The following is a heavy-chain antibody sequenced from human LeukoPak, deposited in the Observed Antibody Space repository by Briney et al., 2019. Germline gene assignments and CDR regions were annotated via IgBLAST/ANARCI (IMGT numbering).Heavy chain of an antibody. V-gene: IGHV3-30-3*01. CDR3: ARLDCGGDCYREPFFDY. D-gene: IGHD2-21*02. J-gene: IGHJ4*02. CDR1: GFTFSSYA. Sequence: PGGSLRLSCAASGFTFSSYAMHWVRQAPGKGLEWVAVISYDGSNKYYADSVKGRFTISRDNSKNTLYLQMNSLRAEDTAVYYCARLDCGGDCYREPFFDYWGQGTLVTVSS. CDR2: ISYDGSNK.